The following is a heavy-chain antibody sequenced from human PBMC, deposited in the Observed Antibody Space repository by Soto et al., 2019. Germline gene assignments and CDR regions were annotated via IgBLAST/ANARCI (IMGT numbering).Heavy chain of an antibody. CDR1: GGSISSSSYY. V-gene: IGHV4-39*07. CDR3: ASRRDGYNYYGY. Sequence: PSETLSLTCTVSGGSISSSSYYWGWIRQPPGKGLEWIGYIYHSGSTYYNPSLKSRVTISVDRSKNQFSLKLSSVTAADTAVYYCASRRDGYNYYGYWGQGTLVTVSS. J-gene: IGHJ4*02. D-gene: IGHD5-12*01. CDR2: IYHSGST.